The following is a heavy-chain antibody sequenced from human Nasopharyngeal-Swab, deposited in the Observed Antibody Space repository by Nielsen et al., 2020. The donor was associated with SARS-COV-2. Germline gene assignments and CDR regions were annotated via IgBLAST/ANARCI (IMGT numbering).Heavy chain of an antibody. V-gene: IGHV3-30-3*01. CDR1: GFTINSFA. CDR2: ISYYGNNK. J-gene: IGHJ6*02. D-gene: IGHD3-10*01. Sequence: AGSLRLSCAASGFTINSFAMHWVRHAPGKGLEWVAVISYYGNNKYYADSVKGRLTIPRDNSKNTVYLQMNSLRPEDTAVYYCARDVASGFGELFPLLRGLDIWGHGTTITVSS. CDR3: ARDVASGFGELFPLLRGLDI.